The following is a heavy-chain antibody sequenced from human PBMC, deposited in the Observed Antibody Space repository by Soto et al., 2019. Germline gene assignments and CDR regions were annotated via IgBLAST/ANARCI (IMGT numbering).Heavy chain of an antibody. CDR3: ARDTGPNGYNYYYFGMDV. V-gene: IGHV3-30-3*01. Sequence: ESVGGVVQPGRSLRLSCAASGFTFSNYAMHWVRQAPGKGLEWVAVISYDGSDKYNANSVKGRFTISRDNSKKTLYLQMNSLRAEDTAVYYCARDTGPNGYNYYYFGMDVWGQGTTVTVSS. CDR1: GFTFSNYA. CDR2: ISYDGSDK. D-gene: IGHD5-18*01. J-gene: IGHJ6*02.